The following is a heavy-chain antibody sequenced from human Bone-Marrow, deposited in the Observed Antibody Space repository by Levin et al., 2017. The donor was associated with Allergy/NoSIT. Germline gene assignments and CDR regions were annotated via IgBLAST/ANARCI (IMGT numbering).Heavy chain of an antibody. D-gene: IGHD3-16*01. CDR1: GFTFSSSG. V-gene: IGHV3-30*18. Sequence: GESLKISCAASGFTFSSSGMHWVRQAPGKGLEWVAVISFDGNNKLSAGSVKGRFSISRDNSKNTLYLQMDSLRVDDTAVYYCAKDWDYGYTSPAIDYWGQGTLVTVSA. CDR2: ISFDGNNK. J-gene: IGHJ4*02. CDR3: AKDWDYGYTSPAIDY.